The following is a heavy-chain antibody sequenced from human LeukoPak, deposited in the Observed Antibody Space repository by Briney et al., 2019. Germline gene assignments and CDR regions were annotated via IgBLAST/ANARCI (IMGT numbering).Heavy chain of an antibody. D-gene: IGHD3-3*01. Sequence: GGSLRLSCAASGFTFDDYGMSWVRHAPGKGLEWVSGINWNGGSTGYADSVKGRFTISRDNSKNTLYLQMNSLRAEDTAVYYCANYDFWSNTAAGFDHWGQGTLVTVSS. CDR1: GFTFDDYG. V-gene: IGHV3-20*04. CDR3: ANYDFWSNTAAGFDH. J-gene: IGHJ4*02. CDR2: INWNGGST.